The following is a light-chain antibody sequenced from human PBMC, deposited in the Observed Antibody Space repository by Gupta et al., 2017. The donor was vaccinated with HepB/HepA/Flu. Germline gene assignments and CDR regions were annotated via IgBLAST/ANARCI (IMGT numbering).Light chain of an antibody. CDR3: CAYAGSSTFV. J-gene: IGLJ3*02. V-gene: IGLV2-23*03. CDR2: EGS. Sequence: SALTQPASVSGSPGQSITISCTGTSSEVGSYNLVSWYQQQPGKAPKLMIDEGSKRPAGVANRFAGSKSGNTASLTISGLEAEDEADYYCCAYAGSSTFVFGGGTKLTVL. CDR1: SSEVGSYNL.